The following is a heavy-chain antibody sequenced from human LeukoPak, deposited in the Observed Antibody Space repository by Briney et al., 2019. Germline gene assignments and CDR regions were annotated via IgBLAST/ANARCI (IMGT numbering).Heavy chain of an antibody. D-gene: IGHD3-22*01. CDR2: ISGSGGST. Sequence: PGGSLRLSCAASGFTFSSYAMSWVRQAPGKGLEWVSAISGSGGSTYYADSVKGRFTISRDNSKNTLYLQMNSLKTEDTAVYYCQYYYDSSGYYMSTNEPGPWGQGTLVTVSS. V-gene: IGHV3-23*01. CDR1: GFTFSSYA. J-gene: IGHJ5*02. CDR3: QYYYDSSGYYMSTNEPGP.